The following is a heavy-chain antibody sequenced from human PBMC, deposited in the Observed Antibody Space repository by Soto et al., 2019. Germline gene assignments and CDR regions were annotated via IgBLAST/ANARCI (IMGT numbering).Heavy chain of an antibody. Sequence: SETLSLTCTVSGDSLRNYYWSWIRQPPGKGLEWIGYISYSGSTNYSPSLRSLVTISVDTSKNQFSLRLGSVTAADTAVYHCARTFWSGSRLDYYMDVWGKGTTVTVSS. CDR1: GDSLRNYY. V-gene: IGHV4-59*08. D-gene: IGHD3-3*01. CDR2: ISYSGST. CDR3: ARTFWSGSRLDYYMDV. J-gene: IGHJ6*03.